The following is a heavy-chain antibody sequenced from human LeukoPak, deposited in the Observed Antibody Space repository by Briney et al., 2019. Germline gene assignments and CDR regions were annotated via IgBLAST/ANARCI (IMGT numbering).Heavy chain of an antibody. CDR3: ARDYYYGSGSYCSFDY. V-gene: IGHV4-39*02. CDR1: GGSISSSSHY. D-gene: IGHD3-10*01. J-gene: IGHJ4*02. CDR2: IYYTGNS. Sequence: PSETLSLTCTVSGGSISSSSHYWGWIRQPPGKGLEWIGSIYYTGNSYYSPSLKSRVTIFVDTSKNQFSLRLTSVTAADAAVYYCARDYYYGSGSYCSFDYWGQGTLVTVSS.